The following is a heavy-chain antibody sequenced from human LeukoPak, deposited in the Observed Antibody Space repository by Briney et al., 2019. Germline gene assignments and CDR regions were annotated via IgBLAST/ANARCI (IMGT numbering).Heavy chain of an antibody. V-gene: IGHV7-4-1*02. Sequence: ASVEVSCKASGYTFTSYAMNWVRQAPGQGLEWMGWINTNTRNPTYAQGFTGRFVFSLDTSVSTAYLQISSLKAEDTAVYYCARVMVRGVWFIMGYWGQGTLVTVSS. CDR3: ARVMVRGVWFIMGY. CDR2: INTNTRNP. D-gene: IGHD3-10*01. J-gene: IGHJ4*02. CDR1: GYTFTSYA.